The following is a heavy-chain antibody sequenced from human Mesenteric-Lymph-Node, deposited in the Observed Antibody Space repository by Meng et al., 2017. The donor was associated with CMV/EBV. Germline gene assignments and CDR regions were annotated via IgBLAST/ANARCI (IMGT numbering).Heavy chain of an antibody. D-gene: IGHD3-10*01. CDR1: GFTFSTYA. CDR2: IDDSGYSP. J-gene: IGHJ6*02. Sequence: GGSLRLSCAASGFTFSTYAMNWVRQAPGKGLEWVSTIDDSGYSPYYADSVEGRFTVSRDNSKNMVFLLMNSLRADDTAVYYCARGLGSPPGYYYYGMDVWGQGTTVTVSS. CDR3: ARGLGSPPGYYYYGMDV. V-gene: IGHV3-23*01.